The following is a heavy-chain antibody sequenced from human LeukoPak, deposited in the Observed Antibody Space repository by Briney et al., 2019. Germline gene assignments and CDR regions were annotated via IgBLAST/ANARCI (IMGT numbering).Heavy chain of an antibody. Sequence: ASVKVSCKASGYTFTSYGISWVRQAPGQGLEWMGWISAYNGNTNYAQKLQGRVTMTTDTSTSTAYMELRSLRSDDTAVYYCARVFPLYDFWSGYYRGGGWDYWGQGTLVTVSS. V-gene: IGHV1-18*01. J-gene: IGHJ4*02. CDR1: GYTFTSYG. D-gene: IGHD3-3*01. CDR2: ISAYNGNT. CDR3: ARVFPLYDFWSGYYRGGGWDY.